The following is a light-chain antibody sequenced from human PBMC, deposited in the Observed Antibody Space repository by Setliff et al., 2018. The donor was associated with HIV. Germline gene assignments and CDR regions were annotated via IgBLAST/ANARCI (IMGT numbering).Light chain of an antibody. V-gene: IGLV2-14*03. CDR1: SNDVGGYNY. CDR2: DVS. J-gene: IGLJ1*01. Sequence: VLTQPASVSGSPGQSITISCTGTSNDVGGYNYVAWYQEHPGKAPKLMIYDVSNRPSGVSNRFSGSKSGSTASLTISGLLAEDESDYYCSSYTGSGTFVFGGGTKVTVL. CDR3: SSYTGSGTFV.